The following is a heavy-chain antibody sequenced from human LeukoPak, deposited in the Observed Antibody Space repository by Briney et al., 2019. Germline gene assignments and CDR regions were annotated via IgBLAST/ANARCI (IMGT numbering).Heavy chain of an antibody. Sequence: ASVKVSCKASGYTFTSYGISWVRQAPGQGLEWMGWISAYNGNTNYAQKLQGRVTMTTDTSTSTAYMELRSLRSDDTAVYYCVRARITMIVVALPPRTSWFDPWGQGTLVTVSS. CDR3: VRARITMIVVALPPRTSWFDP. J-gene: IGHJ5*02. CDR2: ISAYNGNT. CDR1: GYTFTSYG. D-gene: IGHD3-22*01. V-gene: IGHV1-18*01.